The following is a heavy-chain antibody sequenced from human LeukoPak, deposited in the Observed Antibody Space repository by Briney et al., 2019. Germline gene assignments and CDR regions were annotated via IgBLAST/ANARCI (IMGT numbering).Heavy chain of an antibody. CDR3: AKELRITMVRGVSYGMDV. CDR2: ISGSGGST. CDR1: GFTFSSYA. D-gene: IGHD3-10*01. Sequence: PGGSLRLSCAASGFTFSSYAMSWVRQAPGKGLEWVSAISGSGGSTYYADSVKDRFTISRDNSKNTLYLQMNSLRAEDTAVYYCAKELRITMVRGVSYGMDVWGQGTTVTVSS. J-gene: IGHJ6*02. V-gene: IGHV3-23*01.